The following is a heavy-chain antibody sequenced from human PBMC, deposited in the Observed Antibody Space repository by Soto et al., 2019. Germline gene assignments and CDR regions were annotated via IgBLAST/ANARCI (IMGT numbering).Heavy chain of an antibody. Sequence: PGGSMRLSCAASGFTLSSYEMNWVRQAPGKGLEWVSYISSGGSTIYYADSVKGRFTISRDNAKSSLYLQMNSLRAEDTAASYCAREGFSSYGMDVWGQGTTVTVSS. CDR1: GFTLSSYE. V-gene: IGHV3-48*03. D-gene: IGHD6-19*01. J-gene: IGHJ6*02. CDR2: ISSGGSTI. CDR3: AREGFSSYGMDV.